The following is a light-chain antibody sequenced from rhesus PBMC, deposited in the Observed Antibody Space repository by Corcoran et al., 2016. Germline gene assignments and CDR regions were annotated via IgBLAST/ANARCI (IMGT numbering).Light chain of an antibody. CDR3: QQRHSYPRT. CDR1: QGISSY. Sequence: DIQLTQSPSSLSASVGDRVTIPCRASQGISSYLAWYQQKSGKAPNLRIFDASKLKRGVPSRFSGSGVGTEFTLTLSRITPENFATYYWQQRHSYPRTFGQGTKVEIK. V-gene: IGKV1-38*01. J-gene: IGKJ1*01. CDR2: DAS.